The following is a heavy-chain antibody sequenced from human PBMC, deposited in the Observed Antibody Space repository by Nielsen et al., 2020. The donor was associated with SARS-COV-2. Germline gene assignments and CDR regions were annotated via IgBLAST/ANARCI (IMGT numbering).Heavy chain of an antibody. CDR3: ARRNDSSGYYQDWFDP. D-gene: IGHD3-22*01. Sequence: KVSCKGSGYSFTSYWISWVRQMPGKGLEWMGRIDPSDSYTNYSPSFQGHVTISADESISTAYLQWSSLKASDTAMYYCARRNDSSGYYQDWFDPWGQGTLVTVSS. CDR1: GYSFTSYW. V-gene: IGHV5-10-1*01. J-gene: IGHJ5*02. CDR2: IDPSDSYT.